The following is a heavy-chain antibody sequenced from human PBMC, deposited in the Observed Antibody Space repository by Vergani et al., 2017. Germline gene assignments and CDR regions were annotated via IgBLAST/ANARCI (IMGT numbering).Heavy chain of an antibody. CDR1: GFTFSSYA. D-gene: IGHD1-26*01. CDR3: ASTSGSYRTPFDC. J-gene: IGHJ4*02. Sequence: QVQLVESGGGVVQPGRSLRLSCAASGFTFSSYAMHWVRQAPGKGLEWVAVISKEGSNKYYADSVKGRFTISRDNSKNTLYLQINSLRADDTAVYYCASTSGSYRTPFDCWGEGTLVTVSS. CDR2: ISKEGSNK. V-gene: IGHV3-30-3*01.